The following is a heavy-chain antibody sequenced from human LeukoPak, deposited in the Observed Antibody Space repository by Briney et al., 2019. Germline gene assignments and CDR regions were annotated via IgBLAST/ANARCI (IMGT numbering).Heavy chain of an antibody. Sequence: SETLSLTCTVSGGSISSYYWSWIRQPAGKGLEWIGRIYTSGSTNYNPSLKSRVTMSVDTSKNQFSLKLSSVTAADTAVYYCARRSSSWYEGETFDYWGQGTLVTVSS. D-gene: IGHD6-13*01. V-gene: IGHV4-4*07. J-gene: IGHJ4*02. CDR1: GGSISSYY. CDR3: ARRSSSWYEGETFDY. CDR2: IYTSGST.